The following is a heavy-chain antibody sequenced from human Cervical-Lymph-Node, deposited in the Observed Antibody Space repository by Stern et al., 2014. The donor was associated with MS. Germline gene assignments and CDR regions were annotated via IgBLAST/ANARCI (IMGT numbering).Heavy chain of an antibody. Sequence: EVQLVESGGGLVKPGGSLTLSCEASGFTLRNYTMSWVRQAPAKGLEFVSSISSSGNFIWSAASLEGLFTISRDSAKNSLYLQMNNLRAEDTAVYYCARGRQCDSWGQGTLVTVS. J-gene: IGHJ4*02. CDR3: ARGRQCDS. CDR1: GFTLRNYT. V-gene: IGHV3-21*01. CDR2: ISSSGNFI.